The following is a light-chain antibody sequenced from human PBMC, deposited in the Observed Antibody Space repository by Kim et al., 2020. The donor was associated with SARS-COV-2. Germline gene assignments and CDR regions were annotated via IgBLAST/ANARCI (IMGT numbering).Light chain of an antibody. CDR2: LYTVGSH. CDR1: SGHSSYA. CDR3: QTWDTGSVI. J-gene: IGLJ2*01. V-gene: IGLV4-69*01. Sequence: SVRLTCTRTSGHSSYAIAWHQQQPDKGPRFLMHLYTVGSHTKGDGIPDRFSGSRSGAERYLTISSLQSDDEADYYCQTWDTGSVIFGGGTQLTVL.